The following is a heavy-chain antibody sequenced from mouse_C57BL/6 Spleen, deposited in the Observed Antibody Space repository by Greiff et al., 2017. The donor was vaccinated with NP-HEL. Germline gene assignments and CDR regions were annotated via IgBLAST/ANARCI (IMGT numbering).Heavy chain of an antibody. V-gene: IGHV7-3*01. CDR3: ARYRGVYGAMDY. Sequence: EVKVVESGGGLVQPGGSLSLSCAASGFTFTDYYMSWVRQPPGKALEWLGFIRNKANGYTTEYSASVKGRFTISRDNSQSILYLQMNALRAEDSATYYCARYRGVYGAMDYWGQGTSVTVSS. J-gene: IGHJ4*01. D-gene: IGHD1-1*01. CDR2: IRNKANGYTT. CDR1: GFTFTDYY.